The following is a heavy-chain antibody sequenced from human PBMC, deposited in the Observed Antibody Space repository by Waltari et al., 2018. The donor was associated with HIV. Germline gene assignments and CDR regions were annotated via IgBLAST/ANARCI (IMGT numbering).Heavy chain of an antibody. Sequence: EVQLVESGGGLVQSGGSLRLSCAVFGLRFRGYGMSWVRQAPGKGLEWVANIKEDGSEKYYVDSVKGRFTISRDNAKNSLYLQMNSLRAEDTAMYYCARARYCSSISCSYFDDWGQGTLVTVSS. D-gene: IGHD2-2*01. CDR1: GLRFRGYG. CDR2: IKEDGSEK. CDR3: ARARYCSSISCSYFDD. J-gene: IGHJ4*02. V-gene: IGHV3-7*01.